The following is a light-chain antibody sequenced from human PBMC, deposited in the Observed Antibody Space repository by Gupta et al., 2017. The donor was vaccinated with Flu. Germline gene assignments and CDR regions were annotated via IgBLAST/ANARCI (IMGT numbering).Light chain of an antibody. Sequence: QSVLTQPPSASGTPGQRVTISCSGSSSNIGSNFVCWYQLLPGTAPKFLMYRNNQRPSGVPARFSGSKSATSASLAISWLRAEDEAEYYCAAWDDSVSGWVFGGGTKVTVL. J-gene: IGLJ3*02. CDR1: SSNIGSNF. V-gene: IGLV1-47*01. CDR3: AAWDDSVSGWV. CDR2: RNN.